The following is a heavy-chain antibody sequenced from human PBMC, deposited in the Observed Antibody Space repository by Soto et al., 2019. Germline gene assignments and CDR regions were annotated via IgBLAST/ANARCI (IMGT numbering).Heavy chain of an antibody. CDR1: GYTFTSYG. D-gene: IGHD3-3*01. J-gene: IGHJ4*01. V-gene: IGHV1-18*01. Sequence: EASVKVSCKASGYTFTSYGISWVRQAPGQGLEWMGRISAYNGNTNYAQKLQGRVTMTTDTSTSTAYMELRSLRSDGTAVYYCAMTWRGVGLYYEVDYWGHGTLVTVSS. CDR2: ISAYNGNT. CDR3: AMTWRGVGLYYEVDY.